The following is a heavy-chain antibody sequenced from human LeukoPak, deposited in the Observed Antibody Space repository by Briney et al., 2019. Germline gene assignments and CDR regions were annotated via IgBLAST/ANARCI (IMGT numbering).Heavy chain of an antibody. CDR1: GASITNDY. J-gene: IGHJ6*03. V-gene: IGHV4-59*01. CDR3: ARGGRHSSWYYYNIDYYYYMDV. CDR2: IYYSGST. Sequence: SETLSLTCTVSGASITNDYWSWIRQPPGKGLEWIGYIYYSGSTNYNPSLKSRVTISVDTSKNQFSLKLSSVTAADTAVYYCARGGRHSSWYYYNIDYYYYMDVWGKGTTVTVSS. D-gene: IGHD6-13*01.